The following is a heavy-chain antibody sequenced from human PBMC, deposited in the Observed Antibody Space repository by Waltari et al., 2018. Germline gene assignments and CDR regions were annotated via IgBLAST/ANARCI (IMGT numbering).Heavy chain of an antibody. CDR2: ISWNSGSI. Sequence: EVQLVASGGGLVQPGRSLRLSCAAYGFTFDDYAMHWVRQAPGKGLEWVSGISWNSGSIGYADSVKGRFTISRDNAKNSLYLQMNSLRAEDTALYYCAKETDYRFDPWGQGTLVTVSS. CDR3: AKETDYRFDP. V-gene: IGHV3-9*01. D-gene: IGHD4-17*01. CDR1: GFTFDDYA. J-gene: IGHJ5*02.